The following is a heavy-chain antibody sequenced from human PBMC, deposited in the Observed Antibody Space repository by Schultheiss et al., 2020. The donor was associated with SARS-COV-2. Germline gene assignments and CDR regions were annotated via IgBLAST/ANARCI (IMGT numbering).Heavy chain of an antibody. Sequence: SQTLSLTCAVYGGSFSGYYWSWIRQPPGKGLEWIGEINHSGSTNYNPSLKSRVTISVDTSKNQFSLKLSSVTAADTAVYYCARGRYFDYWGQGTLVTVSS. CDR1: GGSFSGYY. CDR3: ARGRYFDY. CDR2: INHSGST. J-gene: IGHJ4*02. V-gene: IGHV4-34*01.